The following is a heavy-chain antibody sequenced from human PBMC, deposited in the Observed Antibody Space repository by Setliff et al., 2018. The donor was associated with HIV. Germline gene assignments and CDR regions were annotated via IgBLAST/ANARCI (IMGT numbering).Heavy chain of an antibody. CDR1: GFTFNNYD. CDR2: VGTAGDT. D-gene: IGHD3-22*01. J-gene: IGHJ4*02. V-gene: IGHV3-13*01. CDR3: AKDNNYYDSSSYMYYFDY. Sequence: GGSLRLSCAASGFTFNNYDMHWVRQASGKGLEWVSTVGTAGDTYYPGSVKGRFTISRENARDSLYLQMNSLRAGDTAVYYCAKDNNYYDSSSYMYYFDYWGQGTLVTVSS.